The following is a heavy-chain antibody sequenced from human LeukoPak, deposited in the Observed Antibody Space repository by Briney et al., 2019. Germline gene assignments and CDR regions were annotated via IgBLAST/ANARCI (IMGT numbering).Heavy chain of an antibody. V-gene: IGHV1-2*02. CDR3: ARCPTYSSGWDRGYFDY. J-gene: IGHJ4*02. Sequence: ASVKVSCKASGYTFTNYYIHWVRQAPGQGLEWMGWINPNSGGTNYAQKFQGRVTMTRDTSISTAYMELSRLRSDDTAVYYCARCPTYSSGWDRGYFDYWGQGTLVTVSS. CDR2: INPNSGGT. CDR1: GYTFTNYY. D-gene: IGHD6-19*01.